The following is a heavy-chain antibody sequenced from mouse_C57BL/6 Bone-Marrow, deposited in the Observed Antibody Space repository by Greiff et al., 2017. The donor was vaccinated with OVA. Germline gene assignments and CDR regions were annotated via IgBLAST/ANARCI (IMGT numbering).Heavy chain of an antibody. CDR2: IYPGSGST. V-gene: IGHV1-55*01. Sequence: QVQLQQPGAELVKPGASVKMSCKASGYTFTSYWITWVKQRPGQGLEWIGDIYPGSGSTNYNEKFKSKATLTVDTSSSTAYMQLSSLTSEDAAVYYCARRFTDVPYAMDYWGQGTSVTVSS. CDR3: ARRFTDVPYAMDY. J-gene: IGHJ4*01. D-gene: IGHD1-1*01. CDR1: GYTFTSYW.